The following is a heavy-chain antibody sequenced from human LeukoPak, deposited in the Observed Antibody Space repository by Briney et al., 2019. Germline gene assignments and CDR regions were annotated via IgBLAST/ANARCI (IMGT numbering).Heavy chain of an antibody. Sequence: GGSLRLSCAASGFTFSSYAMSWVRQAPGKGLEWVSAISGSGGSTYYADSVKGRFTISRDNSKNTLYLQMNSLRAEHTAVYYCAKDETYYDILTGWFPYWGQGTLVTVSS. J-gene: IGHJ4*02. CDR1: GFTFSSYA. CDR3: AKDETYYDILTGWFPY. V-gene: IGHV3-23*01. D-gene: IGHD3-9*01. CDR2: ISGSGGST.